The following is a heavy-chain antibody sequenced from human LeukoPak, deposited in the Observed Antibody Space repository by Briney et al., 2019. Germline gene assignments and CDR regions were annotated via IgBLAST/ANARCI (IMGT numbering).Heavy chain of an antibody. D-gene: IGHD3-10*01. CDR3: ASLAITLVRGVMDGTYDY. CDR1: GYTFTNYY. V-gene: IGHV1-2*02. J-gene: IGHJ4*02. CDR2: INPFMVGT. Sequence: SVGVSCKASGYTFTNYYMHWVRQAPGQGLEWMGWINPFMVGTNYAQNFQGRVTMARDTSISIAYMELSRLRSDDTAVYYCASLAITLVRGVMDGTYDYWGQGTLVTVS.